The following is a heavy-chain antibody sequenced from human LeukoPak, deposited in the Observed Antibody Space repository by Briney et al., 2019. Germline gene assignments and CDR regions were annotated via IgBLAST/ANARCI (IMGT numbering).Heavy chain of an antibody. J-gene: IGHJ6*02. Sequence: GGSLRLSCAASGFAFSSYNMNWVRQAPGKGLEWISYIGSSGSPTHYADSVGGRFTISRDNAKNSLHLQMNSPRDEDTAVYFCARRPYSDTSGRLSDVWGQGTTVTVSS. V-gene: IGHV3-48*02. CDR2: IGSSGSPT. CDR3: ARRPYSDTSGRLSDV. D-gene: IGHD3-22*01. CDR1: GFAFSSYN.